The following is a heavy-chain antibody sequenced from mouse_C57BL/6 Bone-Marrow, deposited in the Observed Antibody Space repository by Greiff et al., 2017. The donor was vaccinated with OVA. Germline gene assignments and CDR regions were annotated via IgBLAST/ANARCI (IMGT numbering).Heavy chain of an antibody. J-gene: IGHJ3*01. V-gene: IGHV1-81*01. CDR2: IYPRSGNT. CDR1: GYTFTSYG. D-gene: IGHD2-12*01. Sequence: VQLQQSGAELARPGASVKLSCKASGYTFTSYGISWVKQRTGQGLEWIGEIYPRSGNTYYNEKFKGKATLTADKSSSTAYMELRSLTSEDSAVYFCARRVLYAWFAYWGQGTLVTVSA. CDR3: ARRVLYAWFAY.